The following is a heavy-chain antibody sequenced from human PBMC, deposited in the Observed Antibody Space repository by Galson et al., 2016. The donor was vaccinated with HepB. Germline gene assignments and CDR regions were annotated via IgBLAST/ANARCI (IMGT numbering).Heavy chain of an antibody. CDR3: ARERGSYLG. CDR1: GGSFRGFY. CDR2: MDHSGRS. J-gene: IGHJ4*02. Sequence: ETLSLTCAVHGGSFRGFYWTWIRQSPGKGLEWIGEMDHSGRSNYNPSLKGRVTILVETSKNQFSLRLRSVTAADTAIYYCARERGSYLGWGQGTLVTVSS. D-gene: IGHD1-26*01. V-gene: IGHV4-34*01.